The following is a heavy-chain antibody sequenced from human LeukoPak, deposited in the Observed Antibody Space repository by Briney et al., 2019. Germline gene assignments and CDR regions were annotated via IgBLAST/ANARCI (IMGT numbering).Heavy chain of an antibody. CDR3: ARGSYGALSDAFDI. CDR2: MNPNSGNT. Sequence: GASVKVSCKASGYTFTSYDINWVRQATGQGLEWMGWMNPNSGNTGYAQKFQGRVTMTRNTSISTAYMELSSLRSEDTAVYYCARGSYGALSDAFDIWGQGTMVTVSS. CDR1: GYTFTSYD. V-gene: IGHV1-8*01. D-gene: IGHD4-17*01. J-gene: IGHJ3*02.